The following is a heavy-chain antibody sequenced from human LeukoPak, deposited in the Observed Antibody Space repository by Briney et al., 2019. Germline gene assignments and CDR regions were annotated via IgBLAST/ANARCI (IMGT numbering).Heavy chain of an antibody. D-gene: IGHD6-13*01. V-gene: IGHV3-23*01. J-gene: IGHJ4*02. CDR1: GITLSNYG. CDR3: ATRGPSIAAAGSDY. CDR2: ISGSGGST. Sequence: GGSLRLSCAVSGITLSNYGMSWVRQAPGNWLEWFSAISGSGGSTYYADSVKGRFTISRDNSKNTLYLQMNSLRAEDTAVYYCATRGPSIAAAGSDYWGQGTLVTVSS.